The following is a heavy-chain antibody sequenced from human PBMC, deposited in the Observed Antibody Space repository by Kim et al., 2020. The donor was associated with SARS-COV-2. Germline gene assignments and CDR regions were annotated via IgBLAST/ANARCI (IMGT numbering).Heavy chain of an antibody. V-gene: IGHV3-7*01. J-gene: IGHJ5*02. CDR3: VPTYSSDFRSYSFDP. Sequence: VDAVRGRFTISRDNAKKSLYLQMSSLRAEDTALYYCVPTYSSDFRSYSFDPWGQGTLVTVSS. D-gene: IGHD6-25*01.